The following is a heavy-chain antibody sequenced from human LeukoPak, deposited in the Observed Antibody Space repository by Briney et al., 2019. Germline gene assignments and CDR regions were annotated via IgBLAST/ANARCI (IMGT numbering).Heavy chain of an antibody. CDR2: TSSNGGSR. CDR1: GFTFSAYA. D-gene: IGHD6-19*01. V-gene: IGHV3-23*01. CDR3: VKNGARSGWYAEFAS. J-gene: IGHJ5*02. Sequence: GGSLRLSCTASGFTFSAYAMSWVRQAPGKGLEWVSGTSSNGGSRYHADSVRGRFTISRDNSKNTLYLQMNSLGVGDTAVYYCVKNGARSGWYAEFASWGQGTLVTVSS.